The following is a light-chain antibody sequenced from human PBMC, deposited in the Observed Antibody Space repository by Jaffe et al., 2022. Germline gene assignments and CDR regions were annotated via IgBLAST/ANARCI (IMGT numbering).Light chain of an antibody. Sequence: DIVLTQSPATLSLSPGERATLSCRASQRVSSYLAWYQQKPGQAPRLLIYDASNRATGVPARFSGSGSGTDFTLTISSLETEDFAVYYCQQRSSWPLTFGGGTKVQIK. CDR3: QQRSSWPLT. V-gene: IGKV3-11*01. J-gene: IGKJ4*01. CDR1: QRVSSY. CDR2: DAS.